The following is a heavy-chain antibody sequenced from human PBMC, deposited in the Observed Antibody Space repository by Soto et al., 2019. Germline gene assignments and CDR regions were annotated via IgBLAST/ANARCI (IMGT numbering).Heavy chain of an antibody. J-gene: IGHJ5*02. CDR3: ARDAIVILVVDDWSNGCDP. CDR2: INAGNGIA. D-gene: IGHD2-15*01. CDR1: GYTFTRYA. V-gene: IGHV1-3*01. Sequence: HVQLVQSGAQVKKPGASVKVSCKASGYTFTRYAMHRVRQAPGQRLERMGWINAGNGIAKYSQKLQGRVIISRDTSASTAYMELRSLGSAETADDYCARDAIVILVVDDWSNGCDPWGQGPLVRVAS.